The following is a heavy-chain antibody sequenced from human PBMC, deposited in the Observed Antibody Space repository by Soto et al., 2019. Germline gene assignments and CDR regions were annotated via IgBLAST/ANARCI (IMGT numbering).Heavy chain of an antibody. CDR2: IYYSGST. V-gene: IGHV4-31*03. CDR1: GGSISSGGYY. Sequence: PSETLSLTCTVSGGSISSGGYYWSWIRQHPGKGLEWIGYIYYSGSTYYNPSLKSRVTISVDTSKNQFSLKLSSVTAADTAVYYCARGPGIAAAGTPYYFDYWGQGTLVTVSS. D-gene: IGHD6-13*01. CDR3: ARGPGIAAAGTPYYFDY. J-gene: IGHJ4*02.